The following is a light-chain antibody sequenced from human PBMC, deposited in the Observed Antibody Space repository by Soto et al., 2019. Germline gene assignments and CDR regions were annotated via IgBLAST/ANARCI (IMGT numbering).Light chain of an antibody. J-gene: IGKJ1*01. V-gene: IGKV3-20*01. Sequence: EIVLTQSPDTLSLSPGERATLSCRASQSVTDNDLSWYQQKPGQAPRLLIYGASSRATGIPDRFSGTRSGTDFKLTIIRLEPEDFAVYYCQHYGNSPTFGQGTKVEIK. CDR3: QHYGNSPT. CDR2: GAS. CDR1: QSVTDND.